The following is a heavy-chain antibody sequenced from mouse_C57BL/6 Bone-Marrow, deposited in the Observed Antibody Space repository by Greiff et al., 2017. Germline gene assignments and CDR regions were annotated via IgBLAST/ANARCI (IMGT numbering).Heavy chain of an antibody. J-gene: IGHJ1*03. Sequence: QVQLQQSGAELARPGASVKLSCKASGYTFTSYGISWVKQRTGQGLEWIGEIYPRSGNTYYNEKFKGKATLTADKSSSTAYMKLRSLTSEDSAVYFWARSEGDSSDVWGTGTSVTVSS. D-gene: IGHD3-3*01. CDR3: ARSEGDSSDV. CDR1: GYTFTSYG. V-gene: IGHV1-81*01. CDR2: IYPRSGNT.